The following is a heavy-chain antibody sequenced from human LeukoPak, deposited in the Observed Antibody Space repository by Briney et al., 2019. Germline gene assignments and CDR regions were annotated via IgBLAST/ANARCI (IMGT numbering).Heavy chain of an antibody. CDR2: INHSGST. D-gene: IGHD3-22*01. Sequence: SETLSLTCAVHGGSFSGYYWSWIRQPPGKGLEWIGEINHSGSTNYNPSLKSRVTISVDTSKNQFSLKLSSVTAEDTAVYYCARRWRRRDSSGPIDYWGQGTLVTVSS. J-gene: IGHJ4*02. V-gene: IGHV4-34*01. CDR3: ARRWRRRDSSGPIDY. CDR1: GGSFSGYY.